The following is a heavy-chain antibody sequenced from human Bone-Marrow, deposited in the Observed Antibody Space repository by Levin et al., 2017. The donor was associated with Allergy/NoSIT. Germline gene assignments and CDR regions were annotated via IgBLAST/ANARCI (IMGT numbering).Heavy chain of an antibody. J-gene: IGHJ5*02. CDR3: ARRRWIVVVPAAQNWFDP. Sequence: SETLSLTCAVYGGSFSGYYWSWIRQPPGKGLEWIGEINHSGSTNYNPSLKSRVTISVDTSKNQFSLKLSSVTAADTAVYYCARRRWIVVVPAAQNWFDPWGQGTLVTVSS. CDR2: INHSGST. D-gene: IGHD2-2*01. CDR1: GGSFSGYY. V-gene: IGHV4-34*01.